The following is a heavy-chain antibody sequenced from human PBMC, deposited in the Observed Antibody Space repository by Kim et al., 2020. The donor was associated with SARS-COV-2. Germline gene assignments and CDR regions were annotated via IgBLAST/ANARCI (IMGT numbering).Heavy chain of an antibody. D-gene: IGHD3-10*02. J-gene: IGHJ6*02. Sequence: GGSLRLSCAAAGFSSSSYWINWVRQPPGKGLEWVSRISSDGRITHYADSVKGRFTMSRDSAENTVFLQMNSLGAEDTAVYYCARGMFMGGFDVWGQGTTVSVSS. CDR3: ARGMFMGGFDV. V-gene: IGHV3-74*01. CDR1: GFSSSSYW. CDR2: ISSDGRIT.